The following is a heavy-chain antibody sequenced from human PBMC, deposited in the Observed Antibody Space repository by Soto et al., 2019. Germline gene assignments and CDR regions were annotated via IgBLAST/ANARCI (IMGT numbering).Heavy chain of an antibody. Sequence: PSETLSLTCTVSGGSISSSSYYWGWIRQPPGKGLEWIGSIYYSGSTYYNPSLKSRVTISVDTSKNQFSLKLSSVTAADTAVYYCARLTRIAVAGGYWGQGTLVTVSS. CDR2: IYYSGST. CDR1: GGSISSSSYY. V-gene: IGHV4-39*01. D-gene: IGHD6-19*01. J-gene: IGHJ4*02. CDR3: ARLTRIAVAGGY.